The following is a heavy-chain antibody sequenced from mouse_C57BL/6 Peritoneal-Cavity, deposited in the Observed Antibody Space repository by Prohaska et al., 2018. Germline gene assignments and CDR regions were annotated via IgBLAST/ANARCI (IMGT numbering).Heavy chain of an antibody. CDR1: GFTFSNYW. CDR2: IRLKXEXYGT. Sequence: KLEDSGGGLVQPGGSMKLSCVASGFTFSNYWMNWVRQSPEKGLEWVAQIRLKXEXYGTHYAESVKGSLTISRDDSKSSVYLQMNNLRAEDNGIYYCTRFAYWGQGTLVTVSA. V-gene: IGHV6-3*01. J-gene: IGHJ3*01. CDR3: TRFAY.